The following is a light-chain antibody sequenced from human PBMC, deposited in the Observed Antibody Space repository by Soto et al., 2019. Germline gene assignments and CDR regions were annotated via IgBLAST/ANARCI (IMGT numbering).Light chain of an antibody. CDR3: MQATHYRPYT. CDR2: RVS. Sequence: DVVLTQIPLSSLVTVGQSASISCRSSQSLLHADGQTYLSWFHQKPGLPPRLLIHRVSNRFSGVPDRISGSGAGTDFTLTISGVEPEDVGIYFCMQATHYRPYTFGQGTKLEI. CDR1: QSLLHADGQTY. J-gene: IGKJ2*01. V-gene: IGKV2-24*01.